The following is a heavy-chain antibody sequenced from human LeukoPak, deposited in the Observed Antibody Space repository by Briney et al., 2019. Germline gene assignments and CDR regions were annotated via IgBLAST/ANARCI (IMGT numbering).Heavy chain of an antibody. CDR3: ARGVAGPYYYYYMDV. CDR2: INPNSGGT. D-gene: IGHD6-19*01. V-gene: IGHV1-2*02. Sequence: ASVKVSCKASGYTFTGYYMHWVRQAPGQGREWMGWINPNSGGTNYAQKFQGRVTMTRDTSISTAYMELSRLTSDDTAVYYCARGVAGPYYYYYMDVWGRGTTVTVSS. CDR1: GYTFTGYY. J-gene: IGHJ6*03.